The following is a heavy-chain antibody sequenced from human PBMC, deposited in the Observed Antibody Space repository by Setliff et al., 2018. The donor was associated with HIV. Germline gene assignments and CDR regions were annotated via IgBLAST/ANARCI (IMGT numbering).Heavy chain of an antibody. V-gene: IGHV4-38-2*02. CDR2: IYYNGNT. Sequence: SETLSLTCTVSGDFFSSDYYWGWIRQSPGKGLEWIGTIYYNGNTYYNPSLKSRVTISVDTSKNRFSLNLNSVSAADTAVYYCARHPAVAGLGAGLFYGMDVWGQGTTVTVSS. CDR1: GDFFSSDYY. CDR3: ARHPAVAGLGAGLFYGMDV. J-gene: IGHJ6*02. D-gene: IGHD6-19*01.